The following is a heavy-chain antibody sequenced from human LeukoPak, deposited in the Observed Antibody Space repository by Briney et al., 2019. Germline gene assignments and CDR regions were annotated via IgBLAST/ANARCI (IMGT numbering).Heavy chain of an antibody. D-gene: IGHD3-3*01. CDR2: ISGSGGST. Sequence: GGSLRLSCAASGFTFSSYAMHWVRQAPGKGLEWVSAISGSGGSTYYADSVKGRFTISRDNSKNTLYLQMNSLRAEDTAVYYCAKDNDFWSGYLFDYWGQGTLVTVSS. CDR1: GFTFSSYA. CDR3: AKDNDFWSGYLFDY. V-gene: IGHV3-23*01. J-gene: IGHJ4*02.